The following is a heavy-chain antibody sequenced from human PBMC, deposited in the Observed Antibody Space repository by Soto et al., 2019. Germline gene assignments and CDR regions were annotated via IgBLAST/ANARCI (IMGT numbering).Heavy chain of an antibody. CDR3: ARERGGYSYGDY. CDR1: GYTFSSYG. CDR2: FNTYNGNT. J-gene: IGHJ4*02. V-gene: IGHV1-18*01. Sequence: QVQLVQSGAEVKKPGASVKVSCKASGYTFSSYGITWVRQAPGQRLEWMGWFNTYNGNTNYAQKFQGRVTMTTDTSTSTAYMELRSLRSDDTAVCYCARERGGYSYGDYWGQGALVTVSS. D-gene: IGHD5-18*01.